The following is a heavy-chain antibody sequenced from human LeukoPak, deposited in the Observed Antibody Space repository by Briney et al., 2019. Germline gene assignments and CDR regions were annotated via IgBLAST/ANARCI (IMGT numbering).Heavy chain of an antibody. J-gene: IGHJ4*02. D-gene: IGHD3-9*01. Sequence: SETPSLTCTVSGGSISSSSYYWGWIRQPPGKGLEWIGSIYYSGSTYYNPSLKSRVTISVDTSKNQFSLKLSSVTAADTAVYYCARARYDILTGTTPFDYWGQGTLVTVSS. CDR2: IYYSGST. V-gene: IGHV4-39*07. CDR3: ARARYDILTGTTPFDY. CDR1: GGSISSSSYY.